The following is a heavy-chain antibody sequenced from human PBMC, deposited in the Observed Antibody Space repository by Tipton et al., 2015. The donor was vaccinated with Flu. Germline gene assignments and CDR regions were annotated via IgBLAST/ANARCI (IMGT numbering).Heavy chain of an antibody. CDR2: IHRSGTT. D-gene: IGHD4-11*01. J-gene: IGHJ5*02. CDR1: GDSMGSRYF. CDR3: AWRYYSNHVSEPKNWFDP. Sequence: LRLSCSVSGDSMGSRYFWGWIRRPPGKGLEWIGNIHRSGTTYYNPSLKSRVTMSVDASKIQFTLGLSSVTAADTAVYYCAWRYYSNHVSEPKNWFDPWGQGILVTVSS. V-gene: IGHV4-38-2*01.